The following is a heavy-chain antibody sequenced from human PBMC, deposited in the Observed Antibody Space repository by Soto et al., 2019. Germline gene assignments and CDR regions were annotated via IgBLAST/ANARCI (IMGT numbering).Heavy chain of an antibody. V-gene: IGHV3-74*01. D-gene: IGHD4-4*01. Sequence: GGSLRLSWAASGFTFSIYWMHWVRQAPGKGLVWVSRIDNDGSRTSYADSVKGRFTISRDNAQNTLFLQMNSLRAEDTAVYYCARDVQFQSFDYWGQGTLVTVSS. CDR2: IDNDGSRT. CDR3: ARDVQFQSFDY. CDR1: GFTFSIYW. J-gene: IGHJ4*02.